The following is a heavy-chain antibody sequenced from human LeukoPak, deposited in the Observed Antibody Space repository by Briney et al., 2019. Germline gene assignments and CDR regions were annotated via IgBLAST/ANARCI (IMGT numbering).Heavy chain of an antibody. V-gene: IGHV1-2*02. Sequence: ASVKVSCKASGYIFTGYLMHWMRQAPGQGLEWMGRINPNSGGTNYAQKFQGVVTLTRDASISTAYMELSSLRSDDTAVYYCARGHGSEVVSYVDYWGQGTLVTVSS. CDR1: GYIFTGYL. J-gene: IGHJ4*02. CDR3: ARGHGSEVVSYVDY. D-gene: IGHD3-22*01. CDR2: INPNSGGT.